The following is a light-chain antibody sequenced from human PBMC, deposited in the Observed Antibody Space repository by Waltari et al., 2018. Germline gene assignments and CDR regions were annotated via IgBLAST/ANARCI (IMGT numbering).Light chain of an antibody. CDR2: HGY. Sequence: DIQMTQSPSSVSASVGDGVTITCRASQGISSWLAWYQQKPGKAPNLLIYHGYSLQSGVPSRFSGSGSGTVFTLTISSLQPEDFATYYCQQGNSFPITFGQGTRLEIK. J-gene: IGKJ5*01. V-gene: IGKV1-12*01. CDR3: QQGNSFPIT. CDR1: QGISSW.